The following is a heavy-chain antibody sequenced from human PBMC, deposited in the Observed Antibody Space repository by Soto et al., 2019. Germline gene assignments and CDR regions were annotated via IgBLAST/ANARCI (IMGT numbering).Heavy chain of an antibody. J-gene: IGHJ6*02. D-gene: IGHD1-26*01. CDR1: GYTFTAYH. V-gene: IGHV1-2*02. Sequence: ASVKVSCKTSGYTFTAYHIHWLRQAPGQGLEWMGWINPNSGGANYAQKFEGRVTMTRDTSISTVYMELSRLGSDGTALYYCARDYSGHGMDVWGQGTTVTVSS. CDR2: INPNSGGA. CDR3: ARDYSGHGMDV.